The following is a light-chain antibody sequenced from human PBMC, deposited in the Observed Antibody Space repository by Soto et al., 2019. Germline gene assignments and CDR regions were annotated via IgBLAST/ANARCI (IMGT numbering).Light chain of an antibody. Sequence: AIQMTQSPSSLSASVGDRVTITYRASPGVRSDLGWYQQKPGQAPQLLIYAASILQSGVPSRLSVRGSGTDFTLTIVSLQPEDVATYFCQQDYSYPRTFGQGTKVEVK. J-gene: IGKJ1*01. CDR3: QQDYSYPRT. V-gene: IGKV1-6*01. CDR1: PGVRSD. CDR2: AAS.